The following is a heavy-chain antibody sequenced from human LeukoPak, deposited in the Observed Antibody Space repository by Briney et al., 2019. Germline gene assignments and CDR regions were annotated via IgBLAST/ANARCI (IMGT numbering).Heavy chain of an antibody. CDR2: ISGSGGST. D-gene: IGHD3-9*01. V-gene: IGHV3-23*01. J-gene: IGHJ4*02. CDR3: AKGLRYFDWFDFDY. Sequence: GGSLRLSCAASGFTFSSYAMSWVRQAPGKGLEWVSAISGSGGSTYYADSVKGRFTVSRDNSKNTLYLQMNSLRAEDTAVYYCAKGLRYFDWFDFDYWGQGTLVTVSS. CDR1: GFTFSSYA.